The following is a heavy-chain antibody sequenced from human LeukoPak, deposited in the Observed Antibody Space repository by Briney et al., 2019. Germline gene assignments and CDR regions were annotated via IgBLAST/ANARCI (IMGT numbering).Heavy chain of an antibody. J-gene: IGHJ6*02. CDR2: INPSGGST. CDR3: ARDERHIVVVTVSRYYYYGMDV. CDR1: GYTFTSYY. D-gene: IGHD2-21*02. V-gene: IGHV1-46*01. Sequence: ASVKVSCKASGYTFTSYYMHWVRQAPGQGLEWMGIINPSGGSTSYAQKFQGRVTMTRDTSTSTVYMELSSLRSEDTAVYYCARDERHIVVVTVSRYYYYGMDVWGQGTTVTVSS.